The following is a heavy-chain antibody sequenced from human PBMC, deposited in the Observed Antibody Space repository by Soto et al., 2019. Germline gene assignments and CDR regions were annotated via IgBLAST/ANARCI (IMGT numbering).Heavy chain of an antibody. CDR2: INTNNGNT. Sequence: ASVKVSCKASGYTFTSYGISWVRQAPGQGLEWMAWINTNNGNTNYAQKCQGRVTVTTDTSTSTAYMELRSLRSDDTAVYYCARDPPVRRSWNDREAFDIWGQGTMVTVSS. CDR1: GYTFTSYG. CDR3: ARDPPVRRSWNDREAFDI. V-gene: IGHV1-18*01. J-gene: IGHJ3*02. D-gene: IGHD1-1*01.